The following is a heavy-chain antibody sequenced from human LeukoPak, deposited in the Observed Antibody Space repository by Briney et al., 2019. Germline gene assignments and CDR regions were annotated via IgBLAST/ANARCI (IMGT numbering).Heavy chain of an antibody. D-gene: IGHD3-22*01. CDR3: ARVRPLHDSSGYYPNYYFDY. CDR1: GYTFTSYG. Sequence: GASVKVSCKASGYTFTSYGINWVRQAPGQGLEWMGWISGYNGNTNYEQKLQGRVTMTTDTSTSTAYMELRSLRSDDTAVYYCARVRPLHDSSGYYPNYYFDYWGQGTLVTVSS. CDR2: ISGYNGNT. V-gene: IGHV1-18*01. J-gene: IGHJ4*02.